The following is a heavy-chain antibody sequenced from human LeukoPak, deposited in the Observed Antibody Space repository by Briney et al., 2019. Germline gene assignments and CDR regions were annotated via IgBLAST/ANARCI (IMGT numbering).Heavy chain of an antibody. J-gene: IGHJ4*02. CDR1: GFTFSSYG. CDR2: KQYDGSNK. CDR3: AKGRGDIVVVPAATH. D-gene: IGHD2-2*01. Sequence: GGSLSLSCAASGFTFSSYGLHWVREAPSKRLEGVAFKQYDGSNKYYAHSVKGRFTISRNNSKNTLYLQTNSLRAEDTAVYYCAKGRGDIVVVPAATHWGQGTLVTVSS. V-gene: IGHV3-30*02.